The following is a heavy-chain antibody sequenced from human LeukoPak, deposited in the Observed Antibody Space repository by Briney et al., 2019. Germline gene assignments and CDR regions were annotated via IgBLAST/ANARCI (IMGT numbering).Heavy chain of an antibody. V-gene: IGHV3-15*01. CDR3: TTDRGYYDSWSGYGD. J-gene: IGHJ4*02. Sequence: GGSLRLSCAASGFTFHNYAMSWVRQAPGKGLEWVGRIKSKTDGGTTDYAAPVKGRFTISRDDSKNTLYLQMDSLKTEDTAVYYCTTDRGYYDSWSGYGDWGQGTLVTVSS. CDR1: GFTFHNYA. CDR2: IKSKTDGGTT. D-gene: IGHD3-3*01.